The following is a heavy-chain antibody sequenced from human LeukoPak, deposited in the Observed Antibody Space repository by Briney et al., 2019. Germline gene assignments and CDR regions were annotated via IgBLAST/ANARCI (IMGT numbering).Heavy chain of an antibody. J-gene: IGHJ4*02. Sequence: SETLSLTCAVYGGSFSGYYWSWIRQPPGKGLEWIGEINHSGSTNYNPSLKSRVTISVDTSKNQFSLKLSSETAADTAVYYCARVVVGATVSYYFDYWGQGTLVTVSS. CDR3: ARVVVGATVSYYFDY. V-gene: IGHV4-34*01. CDR1: GGSFSGYY. CDR2: INHSGST. D-gene: IGHD1-26*01.